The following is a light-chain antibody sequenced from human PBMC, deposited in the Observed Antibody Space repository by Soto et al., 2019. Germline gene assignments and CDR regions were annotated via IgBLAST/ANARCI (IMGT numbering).Light chain of an antibody. CDR2: EVN. J-gene: IGLJ1*01. Sequence: QSALTQPASVSGSPGQSITISCTGTSSDVGGYKYVSWYQQYPGKAPKLMIYEVNNRPSGVSNRFSGSKSGNTASLIISGLQAEDEADYYCSSYTTSTLYVFGTGTKLTVL. CDR1: SSDVGGYKY. V-gene: IGLV2-14*03. CDR3: SSYTTSTLYV.